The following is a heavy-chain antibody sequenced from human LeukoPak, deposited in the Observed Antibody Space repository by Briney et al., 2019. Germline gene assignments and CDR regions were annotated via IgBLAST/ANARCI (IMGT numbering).Heavy chain of an antibody. Sequence: SETLSLTCTVSGGSISSGSYYWSWIRQPAGKGLEWIGRIYTSGSTNYNPSLKSRVTISVDTSKNQFSLKLSSVTAADTAVYYCARDVVAAAGSFDYWGQGTQVTVSS. J-gene: IGHJ4*02. CDR3: ARDVVAAAGSFDY. CDR1: GGSISSGSYY. V-gene: IGHV4-61*02. D-gene: IGHD6-13*01. CDR2: IYTSGST.